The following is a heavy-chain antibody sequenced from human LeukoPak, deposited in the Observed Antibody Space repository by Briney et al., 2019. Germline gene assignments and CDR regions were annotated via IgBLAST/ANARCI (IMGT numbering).Heavy chain of an antibody. CDR1: GFTFISYI. D-gene: IGHD7-27*01. CDR2: ISSSSSYI. J-gene: IGHJ4*02. CDR3: ARDQTGDSGDY. Sequence: PGGSLRLSCAPSGFTFISYIMNWVRQAPGKGREGVSSISSSSSYIYYADSVKGRFTISRDNAKNSLYLQMNSLRAEDTAVYYCARDQTGDSGDYWGQGTLVTVSS. V-gene: IGHV3-21*01.